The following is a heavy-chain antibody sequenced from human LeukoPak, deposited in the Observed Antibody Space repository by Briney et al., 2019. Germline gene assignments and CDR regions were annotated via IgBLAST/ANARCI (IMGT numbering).Heavy chain of an antibody. D-gene: IGHD6-6*01. V-gene: IGHV5-51*01. Sequence: GGALENFCKGSGYTFTKYLIPWVRQVPGKSLEWMGIIFPGDSDTRYSPSFQGQVTISVDKSINTAYLQWSSLKASDTAMYYCARRSGTGSSYFDYWGQGTLVTVSS. CDR3: ARRSGTGSSYFDY. J-gene: IGHJ4*02. CDR1: GYTFTKYL. CDR2: IFPGDSDT.